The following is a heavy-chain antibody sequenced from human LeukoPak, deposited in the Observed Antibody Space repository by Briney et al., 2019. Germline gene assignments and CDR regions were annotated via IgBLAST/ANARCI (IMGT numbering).Heavy chain of an antibody. CDR3: ARSGTFYYFDF. Sequence: RPSVTLSRTCTVSTVSNDSVGYYWSWLRQHPGKGLERIGYISFSGTTYFNPSLKSRVSISVDTSENQFSLKLRSVTTADTAVVYCARSGTFYYFDFWGQGALVTVSS. V-gene: IGHV4-31*03. CDR2: ISFSGTT. J-gene: IGHJ4*02. D-gene: IGHD2/OR15-2a*01. CDR1: TVSNDSVGYY.